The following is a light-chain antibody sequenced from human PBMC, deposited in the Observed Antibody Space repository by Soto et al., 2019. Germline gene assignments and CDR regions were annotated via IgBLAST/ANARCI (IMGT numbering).Light chain of an antibody. J-gene: IGLJ3*02. V-gene: IGLV1-47*02. CDR1: SSNIGSSY. CDR3: ATWDDSLSGGV. CDR2: ANN. Sequence: QSVLTQPPSASGTPGQRVPISCSGSSSNIGSSYVYWYRQVPGTAPKLLIYANNQRPSGVPDRFSGSKSGTSASLAISGLRSEDESDYYCATWDDSLSGGVFGGGTKLTVL.